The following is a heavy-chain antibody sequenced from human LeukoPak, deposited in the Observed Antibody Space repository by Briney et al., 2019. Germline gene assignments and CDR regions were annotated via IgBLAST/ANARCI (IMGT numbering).Heavy chain of an antibody. CDR1: GFTFSSYS. D-gene: IGHD5-12*01. V-gene: IGHV3-21*01. Sequence: GGSLRLSCAASGFTFSSYSMNWVRQAPGKGLEWVSSISSSSYIHYADSVKGRFTISRDNAKNSLYLQMNSLRAEDTAVYYCARAPPGVAFDYWGQGTLVTVSS. J-gene: IGHJ4*02. CDR3: ARAPPGVAFDY. CDR2: ISSSSYI.